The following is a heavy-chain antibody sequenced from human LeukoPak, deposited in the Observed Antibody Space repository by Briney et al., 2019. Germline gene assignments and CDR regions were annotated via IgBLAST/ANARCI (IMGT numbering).Heavy chain of an antibody. CDR1: DFTFNNAW. CDR3: IAVAGTHVY. D-gene: IGHD6-19*01. J-gene: IGHJ4*02. V-gene: IGHV3-15*07. Sequence: GGSLRLSCTASDFTFNNAWMNWVRQAPGKGLEWVGRIRRKTDGGTTDYAASVKGRFAISRDDSKNTLYPQMDSLKTEDTAVYYCIAVAGTHVYWGQGTLVTVSS. CDR2: IRRKTDGGTT.